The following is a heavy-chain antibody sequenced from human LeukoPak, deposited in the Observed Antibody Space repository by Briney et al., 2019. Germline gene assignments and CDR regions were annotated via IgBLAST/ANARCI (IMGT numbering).Heavy chain of an antibody. Sequence: GGSLRLSCAALGFTFSSYEMNWFRKAPGKGLEWVSYISSSGTTIYYADSVKGRFTISRDNAKNSLYLQMNSLRAEDTAVYYCARVGVVVAATGNLWFDPWGQGTLVTVSS. CDR3: ARVGVVVAATGNLWFDP. CDR1: GFTFSSYE. CDR2: ISSSGTTI. D-gene: IGHD2-15*01. V-gene: IGHV3-48*03. J-gene: IGHJ5*02.